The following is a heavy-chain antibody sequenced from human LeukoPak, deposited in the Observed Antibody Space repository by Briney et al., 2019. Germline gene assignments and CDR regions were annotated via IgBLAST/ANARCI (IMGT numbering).Heavy chain of an antibody. D-gene: IGHD1-26*01. J-gene: IGHJ4*02. Sequence: ASVKVSCKASGYTFTRYGISWMRQAPGQGLEWIGWISGDNGNTKYAQRVQGRVTMSTDTPTTTAYMELGSLTSDDTAIYYCARSPLAGATRVDYWGQGTLVTVSS. CDR3: ARSPLAGATRVDY. V-gene: IGHV1-18*01. CDR1: GYTFTRYG. CDR2: ISGDNGNT.